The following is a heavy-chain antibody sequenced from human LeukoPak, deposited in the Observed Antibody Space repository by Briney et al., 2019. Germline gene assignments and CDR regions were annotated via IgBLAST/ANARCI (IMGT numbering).Heavy chain of an antibody. V-gene: IGHV3-66*01. CDR1: GFTVGNSY. Sequence: GGSLRLSCAASGFTVGNSYMSWVRRAPGKGLEWVSLIYSDDRTYYADSVKGRFTISRDNSKNSLYLQMNSLRAEDTAVYYCARWLAGYLDYWGQGTLVTVSS. J-gene: IGHJ4*02. CDR3: ARWLAGYLDY. CDR2: IYSDDRT. D-gene: IGHD6-19*01.